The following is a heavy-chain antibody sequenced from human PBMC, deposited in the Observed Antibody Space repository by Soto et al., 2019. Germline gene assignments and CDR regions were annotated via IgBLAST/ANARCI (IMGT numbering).Heavy chain of an antibody. J-gene: IGHJ5*02. CDR3: ARDQYYYDSSGYYYGGFAP. D-gene: IGHD3-22*01. V-gene: IGHV4-30-2*01. CDR2: IYHSGST. CDR1: GGSISSGGYS. Sequence: SETLSLTCAVSGGSISSGGYSWSWIRQPPGKGLEWIGYIYHSGSTYYNPSLKSRVTISVDRSKNQFSLKLSSVTAADTAVYYCARDQYYYDSSGYYYGGFAPWGQGTLVTVSS.